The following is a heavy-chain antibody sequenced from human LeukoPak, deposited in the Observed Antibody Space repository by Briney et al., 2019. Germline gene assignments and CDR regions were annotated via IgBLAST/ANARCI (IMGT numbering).Heavy chain of an antibody. V-gene: IGHV1-2*02. CDR2: INPNSGGT. Sequence: GASVKVSCKASGYTFTGYYMHWVRQAPGQGLEWMGWINPNSGGTNYAQKFQGRVTMTRDTSISTAYMELSSLRSEDTAVYYCARGVRYSSSWYVPTAYYYYYMDVWGKGTTVTISS. CDR3: ARGVRYSSSWYVPTAYYYYYMDV. D-gene: IGHD6-13*01. J-gene: IGHJ6*03. CDR1: GYTFTGYY.